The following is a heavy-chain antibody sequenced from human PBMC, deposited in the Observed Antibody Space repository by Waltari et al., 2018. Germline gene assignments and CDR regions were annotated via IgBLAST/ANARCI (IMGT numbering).Heavy chain of an antibody. V-gene: IGHV4-39*07. D-gene: IGHD4-17*01. CDR3: ARRGDYDHY. CDR1: GGSISRSSYY. J-gene: IGHJ4*02. Sequence: QVQLQESGPGLVKPSETLSLTCTVSGGSISRSSYYWGWIRQPPGKGLEWIGSIFYTGSTYYIPSLKSRVTISVDMSKNQFSLKLRSGTAADTAVYYCARRGDYDHYWGQGTLVTVSS. CDR2: IFYTGST.